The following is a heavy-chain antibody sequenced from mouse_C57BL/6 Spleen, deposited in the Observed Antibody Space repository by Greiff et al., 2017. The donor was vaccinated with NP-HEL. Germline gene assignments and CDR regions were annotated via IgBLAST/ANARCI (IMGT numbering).Heavy chain of an antibody. CDR3: ARNKGYDGYYAMDY. V-gene: IGHV2-9-1*01. J-gene: IGHJ4*01. D-gene: IGHD2-3*01. Sequence: VQLVESGPGLVAPSQSLSITCTVSGFSLTSYAISWVRQPPGKGLEWLGVIWTGGGTNYNSALKSRLSISKDNSKSQVFLKMNSLQTDDTARYYCARNKGYDGYYAMDYWGQGTSVTVSS. CDR1: GFSLTSYA. CDR2: IWTGGGT.